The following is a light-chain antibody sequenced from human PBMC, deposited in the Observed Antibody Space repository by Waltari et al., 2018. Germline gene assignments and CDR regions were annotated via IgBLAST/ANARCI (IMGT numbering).Light chain of an antibody. Sequence: QSVLTQPPSASGTPGQTVTISCSGTTSTIGTTTVRWFRQLSGAAPTLVMYYNNLRPSGVPDRFSGSRSGTSASLAISGHQSEDEATYYCSTWDDSLNGWVIGGGTKVTVL. CDR1: TSTIGTTT. J-gene: IGLJ3*02. CDR2: YNN. V-gene: IGLV1-44*01. CDR3: STWDDSLNGWV.